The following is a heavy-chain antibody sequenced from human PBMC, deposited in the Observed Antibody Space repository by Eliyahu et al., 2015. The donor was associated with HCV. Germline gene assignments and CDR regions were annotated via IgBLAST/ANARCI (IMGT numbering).Heavy chain of an antibody. V-gene: IGHV3-23*01. Sequence: EVQLLESGGGVVQPGGSLXLXXAASGFSFXXYAMNXVRQAPGRGLGWVSGISDSGGRIYYADSVKGRFTISRDNSKNTLYLQMNSLRAEDTAVYYCAKGYYSSSGWGTNDYWGQGTLVTVSS. CDR1: GFSFXXYA. CDR3: AKGYYSSSGWGTNDY. CDR2: ISDSGGRI. J-gene: IGHJ4*02. D-gene: IGHD6-19*01.